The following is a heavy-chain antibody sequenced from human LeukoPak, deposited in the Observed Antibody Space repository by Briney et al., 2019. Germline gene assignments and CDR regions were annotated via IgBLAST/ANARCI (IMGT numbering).Heavy chain of an antibody. J-gene: IGHJ4*02. V-gene: IGHV3-30-3*01. D-gene: IGHD2-15*01. CDR1: GFTFSSYA. Sequence: GGSLRLSCAASGFTFSSYAMHWVRQAPGKGLEWAAFISYDGSNKYYADSVKGRFTISRDNSKNTLYLQMNSLRAEDTAVYYCARDTGSSWGQGTLVTVSS. CDR2: ISYDGSNK. CDR3: ARDTGSS.